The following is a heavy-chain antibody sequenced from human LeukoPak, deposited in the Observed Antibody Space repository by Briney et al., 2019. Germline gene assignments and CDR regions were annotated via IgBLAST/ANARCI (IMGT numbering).Heavy chain of an antibody. Sequence: PGGSLRLSCAASGFTFSSYAMSWVRQAPGKGLEWDSAISGSGGSTYYADSVKGRFTISRDNSKNTLYLQMNSLRAEDTAVYYCAKETVIVVEPAASPYMDVWGKGSTVTVSS. CDR1: GFTFSSYA. CDR2: ISGSGGST. D-gene: IGHD2-2*01. V-gene: IGHV3-23*01. CDR3: AKETVIVVEPAASPYMDV. J-gene: IGHJ6*03.